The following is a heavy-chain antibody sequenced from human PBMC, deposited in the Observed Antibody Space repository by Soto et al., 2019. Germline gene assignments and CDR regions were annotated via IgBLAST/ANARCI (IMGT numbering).Heavy chain of an antibody. V-gene: IGHV4-34*01. CDR3: ARESHDILTGPPWVWYFDL. J-gene: IGHJ2*01. D-gene: IGHD3-9*01. Sequence: QVQLQQWGAGPLRPLETLSLTCGVSGGSFSGYYWAWIRQSPGKGLEWMGEINDRGSINYNPSVKSRVSISVDTSKNHYSLNLRSVTAADTAVYYCARESHDILTGPPWVWYFDLWGRGTLVTVSS. CDR2: INDRGSI. CDR1: GGSFSGYY.